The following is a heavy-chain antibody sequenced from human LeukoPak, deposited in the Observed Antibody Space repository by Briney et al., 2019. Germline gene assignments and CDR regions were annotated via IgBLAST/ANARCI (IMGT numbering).Heavy chain of an antibody. CDR1: GGSINSDY. D-gene: IGHD2-2*01. J-gene: IGHJ3*02. V-gene: IGHV4-59*12. Sequence: PSETLSLTCSVSGGSINSDYWNWIRQPPGKGLEWIGYIYHSGSTNYNPSLKSRVTMSVDTSKNQFSLKLSSVTAADTAVYYCASSITRGTYAFDIWGQGTMVTVSS. CDR2: IYHSGST. CDR3: ASSITRGTYAFDI.